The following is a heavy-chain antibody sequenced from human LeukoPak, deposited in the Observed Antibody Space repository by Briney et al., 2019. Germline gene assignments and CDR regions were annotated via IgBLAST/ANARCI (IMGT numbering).Heavy chain of an antibody. CDR2: IQYDGSNK. Sequence: GGSLRLSCAASGFTFSTYGMHWVRQAPGKGLEWVAFIQYDGSNKYYTDSVKGRFTISRDNSKNTLYSQMNSLRPEDTAVYYCAKDQGYFTSAGYWGQGTLVTVSS. J-gene: IGHJ4*02. CDR1: GFTFSTYG. CDR3: AKDQGYFTSAGY. D-gene: IGHD3-9*01. V-gene: IGHV3-30*02.